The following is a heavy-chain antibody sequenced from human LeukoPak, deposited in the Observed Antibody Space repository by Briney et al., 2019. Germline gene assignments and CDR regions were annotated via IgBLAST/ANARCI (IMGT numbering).Heavy chain of an antibody. CDR2: INPNSGGI. Sequence: ASVKVSCKASGYTFTGYYMHWVRQAPGQGLEWMGRINPNSGGINYAQKFQGRVTMTRDTSISTAYMELSRLRSDDTAVYYCAREGGLYSYGAHWWGQGTLVTVSS. J-gene: IGHJ4*02. V-gene: IGHV1-2*06. CDR1: GYTFTGYY. D-gene: IGHD5-18*01. CDR3: AREGGLYSYGAHW.